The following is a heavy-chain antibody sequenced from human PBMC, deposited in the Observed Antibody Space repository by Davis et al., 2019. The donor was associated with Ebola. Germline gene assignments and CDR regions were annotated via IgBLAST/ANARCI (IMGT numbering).Heavy chain of an antibody. J-gene: IGHJ5*02. D-gene: IGHD4-23*01. CDR2: INHSGST. V-gene: IGHV4-34*01. CDR3: ARGPSTVGIDP. Sequence: MPSETLSLTCAVYGGSFSGYYWSWIRQPPGKGLEWIGEINHSGSTNYNPSLKSRFTISVDTSKNQFSLKLSSVTAADTAVYYCARGPSTVGIDPWGQGTLVTVSS. CDR1: GGSFSGYY.